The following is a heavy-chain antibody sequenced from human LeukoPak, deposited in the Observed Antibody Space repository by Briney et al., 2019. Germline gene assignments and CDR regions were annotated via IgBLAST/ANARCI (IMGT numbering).Heavy chain of an antibody. Sequence: GRSLRLSCAASGFTFSSYEMNWVRQAPGKGLEWVSYISSSGSTIYYADSVKGRFTISRDNAKNSLYLQMNSLRAEDTAVYYCARGGQWLATPFDYWGQGTLVTVSS. V-gene: IGHV3-48*03. CDR3: ARGGQWLATPFDY. J-gene: IGHJ4*02. D-gene: IGHD6-19*01. CDR2: ISSSGSTI. CDR1: GFTFSSYE.